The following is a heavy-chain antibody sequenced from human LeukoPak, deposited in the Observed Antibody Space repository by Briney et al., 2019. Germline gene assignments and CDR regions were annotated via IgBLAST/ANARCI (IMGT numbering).Heavy chain of an antibody. Sequence: GGSLRLSCAASGFALSNYGMHWVRQAPGKGLEWVSLVSSFGSNKYYADSVKGRFTISRDSSNNTLYLQTNSLRAEDTAVYYCAKDMGDISMISAEWGQGTLVTVSS. CDR2: VSSFGSNK. J-gene: IGHJ4*02. V-gene: IGHV3-30*18. D-gene: IGHD3-16*01. CDR1: GFALSNYG. CDR3: AKDMGDISMISAE.